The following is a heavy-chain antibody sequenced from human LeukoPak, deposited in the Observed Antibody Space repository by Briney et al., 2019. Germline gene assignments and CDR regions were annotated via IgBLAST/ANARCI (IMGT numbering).Heavy chain of an antibody. CDR1: GGSFSGYY. CDR3: ASPAYCGGDCYSYWFDP. V-gene: IGHV4-34*01. D-gene: IGHD2-21*02. CDR2: INHSGST. Sequence: SETLSLTCAVYGGSFSGYYWSWIRQPPGKGLEWIGEINHSGSTNYNPSLKSRVTISVDTSKNQFPLKLSSVTAADTAVYYCASPAYCGGDCYSYWFDPWGQGTLVTVSS. J-gene: IGHJ5*02.